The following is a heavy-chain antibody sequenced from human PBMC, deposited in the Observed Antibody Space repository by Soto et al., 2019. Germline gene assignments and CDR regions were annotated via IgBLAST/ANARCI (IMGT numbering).Heavy chain of an antibody. Sequence: GGSLRLSCEVSGFTFSMYSMSWVRQSPGKGLEWVAKIPQDGVDGHYADSVKGRFTISRDSGKNSLYLQLNNLRAEDTAVYYCARDHLILPAHDFFYGSDVWGRGAKVTVSS. CDR3: ARDHLILPAHDFFYGSDV. J-gene: IGHJ6*02. D-gene: IGHD2-21*02. CDR2: IPQDGVDG. V-gene: IGHV3-7*03. CDR1: GFTFSMYS.